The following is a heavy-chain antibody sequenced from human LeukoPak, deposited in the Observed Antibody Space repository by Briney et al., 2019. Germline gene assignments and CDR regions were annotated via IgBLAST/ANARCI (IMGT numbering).Heavy chain of an antibody. J-gene: IGHJ5*02. Sequence: SETLSLTCAVYGGSFSGYYRSWIRQPPGKGLEWIGYIYYSGSTNYNPSLKSRVTISVDTSKNQFSLKLSSVTAADTAVYYCARYSGSSLNWFDPWGQGTLVTVSS. CDR2: IYYSGST. V-gene: IGHV4-59*01. CDR3: ARYSGSSLNWFDP. D-gene: IGHD1-26*01. CDR1: GGSFSGYY.